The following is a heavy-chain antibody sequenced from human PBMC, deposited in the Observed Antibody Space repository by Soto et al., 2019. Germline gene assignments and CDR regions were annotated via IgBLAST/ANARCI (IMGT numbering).Heavy chain of an antibody. V-gene: IGHV4-59*01. CDR2: IYYSGTT. J-gene: IGHJ4*02. Sequence: KPSETLSLTCSVSSGSLKNNYWSWVRQSPGKGLEWMGYIYYSGTTNYQPSLRSRVTISLDTTMNQFSLRLTSVTAADTAVYYCAREGEYSYGYFDTWGQGLPVTVSS. CDR1: SGSLKNNY. D-gene: IGHD5-18*01. CDR3: AREGEYSYGYFDT.